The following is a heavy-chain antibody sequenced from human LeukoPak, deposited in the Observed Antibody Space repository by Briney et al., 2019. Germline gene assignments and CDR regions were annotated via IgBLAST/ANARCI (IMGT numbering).Heavy chain of an antibody. CDR1: GYTFTSYD. D-gene: IGHD2-2*01. J-gene: IGHJ6*03. V-gene: IGHV1-8*03. Sequence: ASVKVSCKASGYTFTSYDINWVRQATGQGLELMGWMNPNSGNTGYAQKFQGRVTITRNTSISTDYMELSSLRSEDTAVYYCARATWGCSSTSCYYGYYMDVWGKGTTVTVSS. CDR3: ARATWGCSSTSCYYGYYMDV. CDR2: MNPNSGNT.